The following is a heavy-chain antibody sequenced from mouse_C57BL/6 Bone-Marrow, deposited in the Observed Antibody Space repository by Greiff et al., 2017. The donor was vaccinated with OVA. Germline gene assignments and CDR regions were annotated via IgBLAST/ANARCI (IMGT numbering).Heavy chain of an antibody. CDR3: ARDYWYGDV. Sequence: EVKLVESGPGLVKPSQSLSLTCSVTGYSITSGYYWNWIRQFPGNKLEWMGYISYDGSHNYNPSLKNRISITRDTSKNQFFLKWNAVTTEDTATYYGARDYWYGDVWGTGTTVTVSS. J-gene: IGHJ1*03. CDR1: GYSITSGYY. V-gene: IGHV3-6*01. CDR2: ISYDGSH.